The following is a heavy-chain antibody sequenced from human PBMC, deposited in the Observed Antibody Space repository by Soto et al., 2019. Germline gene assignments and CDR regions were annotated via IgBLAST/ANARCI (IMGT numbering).Heavy chain of an antibody. D-gene: IGHD6-13*01. CDR3: AGRIAAAGTDWYFDL. Sequence: QVQLQESGPGLVKPSQTLSLTCTVSGGSISSGGYYWSWIRQHPGKGLEWIGYIYYSGSTYYNPFLESRVTVSVDTSKNQSALKLGSVTAADTAVYYCAGRIAAAGTDWYFDLWGRGTLVTVSS. V-gene: IGHV4-31*03. CDR2: IYYSGST. J-gene: IGHJ2*01. CDR1: GGSISSGGYY.